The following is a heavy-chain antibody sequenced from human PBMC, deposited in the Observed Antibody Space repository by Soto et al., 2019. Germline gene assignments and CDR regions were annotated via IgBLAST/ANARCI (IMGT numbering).Heavy chain of an antibody. CDR3: AYRRSGNWDFDY. CDR2: IYWDDDK. D-gene: IGHD7-27*01. CDR1: GFSLSTSGVG. J-gene: IGHJ4*02. Sequence: QITLKESGPTLVKPTQTLTLTCTFSGFSLSTSGVGVGWIRQPPGKALQWLALIYWDDDKRYSPSLKSRLTITKDTSKNQVVLTMTNMDPVDTATYYCAYRRSGNWDFDYWGQGTLVTVSS. V-gene: IGHV2-5*02.